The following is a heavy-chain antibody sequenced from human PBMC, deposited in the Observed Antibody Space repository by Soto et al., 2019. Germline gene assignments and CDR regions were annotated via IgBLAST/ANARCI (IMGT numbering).Heavy chain of an antibody. CDR3: TTGLLRFWVNAFDI. V-gene: IGHV3-15*07. J-gene: IGHJ3*02. D-gene: IGHD3-3*01. CDR2: IKSKTDGGTT. Sequence: GGSLRLSCAASGFTFSNAWMNWVRQAPGKGLEWVGRIKSKTDGGTTDYAATVKGRFTISRDDSKNTLYLQMNSLKTEDTAVYYCTTGLLRFWVNAFDIWGQGTMVTVSS. CDR1: GFTFSNAW.